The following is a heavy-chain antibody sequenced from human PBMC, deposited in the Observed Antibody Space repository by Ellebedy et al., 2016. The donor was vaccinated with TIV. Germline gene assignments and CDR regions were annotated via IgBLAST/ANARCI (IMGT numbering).Heavy chain of an antibody. J-gene: IGHJ4*02. V-gene: IGHV4-59*01. Sequence: MPSETLSLTCSVFGGSTSSYYWTRIRQPPGKGLEWIGYIYYSGTSKYNPSLKSRVTISVDTSKNQFSLKLSSVTAADTAVYYCARGETSGLAYWGQGTLVTVSS. D-gene: IGHD6-19*01. CDR2: IYYSGTS. CDR3: ARGETSGLAY. CDR1: GGSTSSYY.